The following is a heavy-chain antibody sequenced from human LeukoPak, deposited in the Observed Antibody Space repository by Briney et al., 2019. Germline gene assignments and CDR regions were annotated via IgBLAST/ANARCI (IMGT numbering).Heavy chain of an antibody. Sequence: ASVKVSCKASGGTFSSYAISWVRQAPGQGLEWMGGIIPMFGTANYAQKFQGRVTITADKSTSTAYMELSSLRSEDTAVYYCARGTYYDILTGYPRGFDYWGQGTLVTVSS. D-gene: IGHD3-9*01. J-gene: IGHJ4*02. CDR1: GGTFSSYA. V-gene: IGHV1-69*06. CDR3: ARGTYYDILTGYPRGFDY. CDR2: IIPMFGTA.